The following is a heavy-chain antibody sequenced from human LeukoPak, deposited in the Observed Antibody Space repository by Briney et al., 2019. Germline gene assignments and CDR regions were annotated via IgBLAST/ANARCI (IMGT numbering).Heavy chain of an antibody. CDR2: INSDGSST. CDR3: GSSVGASYFDY. Sequence: PGGSLRLSCAASGFTFSNYWMHWVRQAPGKGLVWVSRINSDGSSTSYADSVKGRFTISRDNAKNTLYLQMNSLRGEDTAVYYCGSSVGASYFDYWGQGTLVTVSS. J-gene: IGHJ4*02. D-gene: IGHD1-26*01. CDR1: GFTFSNYW. V-gene: IGHV3-74*01.